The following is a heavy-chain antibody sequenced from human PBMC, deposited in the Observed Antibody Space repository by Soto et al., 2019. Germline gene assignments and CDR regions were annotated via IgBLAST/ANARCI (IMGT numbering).Heavy chain of an antibody. CDR2: NSAYNGNT. CDR1: GYTFTSYG. Sequence: QVQLVQSGAEVKKPGASVKFSCKASGYTFTSYGISWVRQAPGQGLEWMGWNSAYNGNTKYAQKLQGRVTMTKDTSTSTDDMERKSLRSDDRAVEYCARDANYFDYWGQGTLVTVSS. J-gene: IGHJ4*02. V-gene: IGHV1-18*01. CDR3: ARDANYFDY.